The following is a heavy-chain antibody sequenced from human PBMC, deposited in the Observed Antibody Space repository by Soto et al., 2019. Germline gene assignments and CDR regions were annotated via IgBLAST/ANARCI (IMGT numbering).Heavy chain of an antibody. CDR3: ARVWGQQDNWFDP. CDR2: IYYSGST. J-gene: IGHJ5*02. Sequence: SETLSLTCTVSGGSISSGGYYWSWIRQHPGKGLEWIGYIYYSGSTYYNPSLKSRVTISVDTSKNQFSLKLSSVTAADTAVYYCARVWGQQDNWFDPWGQGTLVTVSS. V-gene: IGHV4-31*03. D-gene: IGHD3-16*01. CDR1: GGSISSGGYY.